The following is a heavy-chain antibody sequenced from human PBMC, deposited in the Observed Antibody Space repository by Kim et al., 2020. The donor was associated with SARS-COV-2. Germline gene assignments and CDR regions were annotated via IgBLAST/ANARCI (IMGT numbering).Heavy chain of an antibody. CDR2: IDTSTGDP. V-gene: IGHV7-4-1*02. CDR1: GYTFTNHA. J-gene: IGHJ5*02. D-gene: IGHD2-21*01. CDR3: ARDHCAGTSCFDP. Sequence: ASVKVSCKTSGYTFTNHAINWVRQAPGQGLEWMGWIDTSTGDPTYAQGFTGRFVFSLDTSVTTAYLQISGLKAEDTAVYYCARDHCAGTSCFDPWGQGTL.